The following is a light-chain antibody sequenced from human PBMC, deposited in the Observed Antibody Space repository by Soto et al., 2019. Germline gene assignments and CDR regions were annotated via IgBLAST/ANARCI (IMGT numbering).Light chain of an antibody. CDR2: EVT. CDR3: LSYAGTAYG. Sequence: QSVLTQPPSASGSPGQSVTISCTGTSSDVCGYDYVSWYQQYPGKTPKLMIFEVTKRPSGVPDRFSGSKSGNAASLTVSGLQAEDEADYYGLSYAGTAYGFGTGTKLTVL. J-gene: IGLJ1*01. V-gene: IGLV2-8*01. CDR1: SSDVCGYDY.